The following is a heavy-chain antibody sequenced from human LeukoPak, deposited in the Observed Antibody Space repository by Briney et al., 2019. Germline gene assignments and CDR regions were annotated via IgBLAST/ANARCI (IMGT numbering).Heavy chain of an antibody. CDR1: GFPFSSYW. D-gene: IGHD3-22*01. V-gene: IGHV3-7*01. CDR3: ARVWYYYDSSGYYPDY. J-gene: IGHJ4*02. CDR2: IKQDGSEK. Sequence: PGGSLRLSCAASGFPFSSYWMSWVRQAPGKGLGWVANIKQDGSEKYYVDSVKGRFTISRDNAKNSLYLQMNSLRAEDTAVYYCARVWYYYDSSGYYPDYWGQGTLVTVSS.